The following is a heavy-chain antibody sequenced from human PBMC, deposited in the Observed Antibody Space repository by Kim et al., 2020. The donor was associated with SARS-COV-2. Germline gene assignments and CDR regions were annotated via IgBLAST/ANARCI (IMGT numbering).Heavy chain of an antibody. CDR1: GFTFSNAW. CDR3: TTTSSRKYSSSWYENYYYYYGMDV. V-gene: IGHV3-15*01. J-gene: IGHJ6*02. Sequence: GGSLRLSCAASGFTFSNAWMSWVRQAPGKGLEWVGRIKSKTDGGTTDYAAPVKGRFTISRDDSKNTLYLQMNSLKTEDTAVYYCTTTSSRKYSSSWYENYYYYYGMDVWGQGTTVTVSS. D-gene: IGHD6-13*01. CDR2: IKSKTDGGTT.